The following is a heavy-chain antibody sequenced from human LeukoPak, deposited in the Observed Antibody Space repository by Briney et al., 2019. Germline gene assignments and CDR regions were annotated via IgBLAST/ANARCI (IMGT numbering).Heavy chain of an antibody. J-gene: IGHJ6*04. D-gene: IGHD3-3*01. Sequence: PSETLSLTCTVSGYSISSGYYWGWIRQPPGKGLEWIGSFYHSGSTYYNPSLKSRVTLSVDTSKNQFSLKLSSVTAADTAVYYCARDQSRITIFGVVFSRSLDVWGKGTTVTVSS. CDR2: FYHSGST. CDR3: ARDQSRITIFGVVFSRSLDV. CDR1: GYSISSGYY. V-gene: IGHV4-38-2*02.